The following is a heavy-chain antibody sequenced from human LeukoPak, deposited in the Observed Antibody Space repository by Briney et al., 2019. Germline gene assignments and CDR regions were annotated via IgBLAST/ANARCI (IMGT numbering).Heavy chain of an antibody. Sequence: SQTLSLTCTVSGGSISSGGYYWSWIRQHPGKGLEWIRYIYYSGSTYYNPSLKSRVTISVDTSKNQFSLKLSSVTAADTAVYYCARAQGGGWYDWFDPWGQGTLVTVSS. D-gene: IGHD6-19*01. V-gene: IGHV4-31*03. CDR1: GGSISSGGYY. CDR3: ARAQGGGWYDWFDP. CDR2: IYYSGST. J-gene: IGHJ5*02.